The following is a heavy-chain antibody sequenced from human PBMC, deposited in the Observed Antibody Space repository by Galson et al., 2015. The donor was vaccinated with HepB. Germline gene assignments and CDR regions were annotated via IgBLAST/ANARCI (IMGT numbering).Heavy chain of an antibody. J-gene: IGHJ6*02. D-gene: IGHD2-2*01. V-gene: IGHV3-33*01. Sequence: SLRLSCAASGFTFSSYGIHWVRQAPGKGLEWVAVIWYDGSNKYYADSVKGRFTISRDNSKNTVYLQMNSLRAEDTAVYYCARDDRPSYRGSTSCNVYGVDVWGQGTTVTVSS. CDR2: IWYDGSNK. CDR3: ARDDRPSYRGSTSCNVYGVDV. CDR1: GFTFSSYG.